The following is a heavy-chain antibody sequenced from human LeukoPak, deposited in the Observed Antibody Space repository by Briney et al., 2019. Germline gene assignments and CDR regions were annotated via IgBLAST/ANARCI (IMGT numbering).Heavy chain of an antibody. J-gene: IGHJ4*02. D-gene: IGHD4-17*01. CDR2: IRSKAYGGTT. Sequence: PGGSLRLSCTASGFTFGDYAMSWVRQAPGKGLEWVGFIRSKAYGGTTEYAASVKGRFTISRDDSKSIAYLQMNSLKTEDTAVYYCTRDDVGDYGAGRMDYWGQGTLVTVSS. V-gene: IGHV3-49*04. CDR3: TRDDVGDYGAGRMDY. CDR1: GFTFGDYA.